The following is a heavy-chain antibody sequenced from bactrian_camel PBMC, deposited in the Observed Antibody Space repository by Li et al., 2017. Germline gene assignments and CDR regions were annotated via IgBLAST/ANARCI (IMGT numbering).Heavy chain of an antibody. D-gene: IGHD5*01. V-gene: IGHV3S55*01. CDR1: GLTSSSYC. J-gene: IGHJ4*01. Sequence: HVQLVESGGGSVQVGEALKLSCKVTGLTSSSYCMGWFRVPSGTDGSGVAAIDSEGNRRYAGSVKGRFTITKDNAKNTLYLQMNSLKPEDTAMYYCAANGVCPCTVTRKTFTYWGQGTQVTVS. CDR2: IDSEGNR. CDR3: AANGVCPCTVTRKTFTY.